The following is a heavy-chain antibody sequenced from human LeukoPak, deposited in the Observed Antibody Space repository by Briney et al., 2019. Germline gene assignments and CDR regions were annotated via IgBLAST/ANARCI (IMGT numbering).Heavy chain of an antibody. CDR3: YIVYSTSSFDY. D-gene: IGHD6-6*01. J-gene: IGHJ4*02. Sequence: SETLSLTCTVSGVSISSSSYYWGWIRQPPGEGLEWIGSIYYSGSTYYNPSLKSRVTISVDTSKNQFSLKLSSVTAADTAVYYCYIVYSTSSFDYWGEGTLVTVSS. CDR1: GVSISSSSYY. V-gene: IGHV4-39*07. CDR2: IYYSGST.